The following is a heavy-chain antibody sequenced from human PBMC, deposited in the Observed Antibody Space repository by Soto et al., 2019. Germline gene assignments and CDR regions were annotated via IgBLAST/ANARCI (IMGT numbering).Heavy chain of an antibody. V-gene: IGHV3-30-3*01. CDR2: ISYDGSNK. Sequence: QVQLVESGGGVVQPGRSLRLSCAASGFTFSSYAMHWVRQAPGKGLEWVAVISYDGSNKYYADSVKGRFTISRDNSKNTRYLQMNSLRAEDTALYYCARDPLWGTAMVLWYFDLWGRGTLVTVSS. CDR1: GFTFSSYA. CDR3: ARDPLWGTAMVLWYFDL. J-gene: IGHJ2*01. D-gene: IGHD5-18*01.